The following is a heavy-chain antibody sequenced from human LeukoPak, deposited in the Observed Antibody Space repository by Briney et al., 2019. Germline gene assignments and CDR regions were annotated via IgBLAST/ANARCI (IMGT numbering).Heavy chain of an antibody. CDR2: ISYDGRNI. V-gene: IGHV3-30*04. Sequence: GGSLRLSCAASGFTFSSYAMHWVRQAPGKGLEWVAVISYDGRNINNADSVKGRFTISRDNSKNTLYLQMDSLRADDTAVYYCAKATGYLLWGQGTLVTVSS. D-gene: IGHD1-14*01. CDR3: AKATGYLL. J-gene: IGHJ4*02. CDR1: GFTFSSYA.